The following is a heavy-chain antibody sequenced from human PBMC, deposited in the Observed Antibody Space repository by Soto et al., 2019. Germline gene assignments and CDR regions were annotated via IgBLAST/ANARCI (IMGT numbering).Heavy chain of an antibody. CDR3: AKDYTVAADPSSVILFDY. CDR1: GFTFNNYA. D-gene: IGHD2-15*01. V-gene: IGHV3-23*01. J-gene: IGHJ4*02. CDR2: INANGGT. Sequence: HPVGSLRLSCAASGFTFNNYAMRWVRQAPGKGLEWVSSINANGGTSYADSVKGRFTISRDNTKNTVYLQMSSLRVEDKAIYYCAKDYTVAADPSSVILFDYWGQGALVTVSS.